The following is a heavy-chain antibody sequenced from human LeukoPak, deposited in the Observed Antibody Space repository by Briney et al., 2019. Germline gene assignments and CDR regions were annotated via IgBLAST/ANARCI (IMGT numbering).Heavy chain of an antibody. J-gene: IGHJ5*02. D-gene: IGHD4-11*01. CDR3: ARATTVTTILLDP. V-gene: IGHV1-18*01. Sequence: GASVKVSCKASGDTFTSYGISWVRRAPGQGLVWMGWISAYNGNTNYAQKLQGRVTMTTDTSTSTAYMELRSLRSDDTAVYYCARATTVTTILLDPWGQGTLVTVSS. CDR1: GDTFTSYG. CDR2: ISAYNGNT.